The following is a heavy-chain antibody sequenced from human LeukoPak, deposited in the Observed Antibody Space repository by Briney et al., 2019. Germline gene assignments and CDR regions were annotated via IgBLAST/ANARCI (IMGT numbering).Heavy chain of an antibody. CDR2: FDPEDGET. J-gene: IGHJ5*02. V-gene: IGHV1-24*01. D-gene: IGHD3-10*01. CDR1: GYTLTELS. CDR3: ATDLVSGGVRASNWFDP. Sequence: ASVKVSCKVSGYTLTELSMHWVRQAPGKGLEWMGGFDPEDGETIYAQKFQGRVTMTEDTSTDTAYMELSSLRSEDTAVYYCATDLVSGGVRASNWFDPWGQGTPVTVSS.